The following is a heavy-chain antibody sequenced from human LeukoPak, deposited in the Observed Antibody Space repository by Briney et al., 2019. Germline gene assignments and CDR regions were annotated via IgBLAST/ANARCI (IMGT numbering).Heavy chain of an antibody. D-gene: IGHD3-16*02. CDR1: GFTFSSYA. J-gene: IGHJ4*02. CDR2: ISYDGSNK. V-gene: IGHV3-30-3*01. Sequence: QPGRSLRLSCAASGFTFSSYAMHWVRQAPGKGLDWVAVISYDGSNKYYADSVKGRFTISRDNSKNTLYLQMNSLRAEDTAVYYCAREDLYDYVWGSYRLNYFDYWGQGTLVTVSS. CDR3: AREDLYDYVWGSYRLNYFDY.